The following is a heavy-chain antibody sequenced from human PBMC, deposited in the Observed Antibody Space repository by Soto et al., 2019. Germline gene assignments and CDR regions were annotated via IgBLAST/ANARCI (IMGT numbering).Heavy chain of an antibody. D-gene: IGHD6-6*01. J-gene: IGHJ4*02. CDR3: ARGSSSGDVATPYYFDY. V-gene: IGHV4-31*03. Sequence: SETLSLTCTVSGGSISSGGYYWSWIRQHPGKGLEWIGYIYYSGSTYYNPSLKSRVTISVDTSKNQFSLKLSSVTAADTAVYYCARGSSSGDVATPYYFDYWGQGTLVTVSS. CDR2: IYYSGST. CDR1: GGSISSGGYY.